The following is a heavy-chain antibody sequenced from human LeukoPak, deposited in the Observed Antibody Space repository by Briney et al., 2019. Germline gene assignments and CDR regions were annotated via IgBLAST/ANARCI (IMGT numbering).Heavy chain of an antibody. CDR2: IYYSGST. J-gene: IGHJ4*02. D-gene: IGHD3-22*01. CDR3: ARAYYYDSSGYSRGYYFDY. CDR1: GYSISSGYY. Sequence: SETLSLTCTVSGYSISSGYYWSWIRQPPGKGLEWIGYIYYSGSTNYNPSLKSRVTISVDTSKNQFSLKLSSVTAADTAVYYCARAYYYDSSGYSRGYYFDYWGQGTLVTVSS. V-gene: IGHV4-61*01.